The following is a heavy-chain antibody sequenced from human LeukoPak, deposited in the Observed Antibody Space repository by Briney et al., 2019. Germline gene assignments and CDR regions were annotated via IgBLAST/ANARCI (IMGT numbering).Heavy chain of an antibody. CDR1: GYTFTDYY. V-gene: IGHV1-2*02. CDR2: INPNSGGT. D-gene: IGHD5-18*01. Sequence: ASVKVSCKASGYTFTDYYMHWVRQAPGQGLEWMGWINPNSGGTNYAQKFQGRVTMTRDTSISTAYMELSRLRSDDTAVYYCARWRYSYGYTHIDYWGQGTLVTVSS. J-gene: IGHJ4*02. CDR3: ARWRYSYGYTHIDY.